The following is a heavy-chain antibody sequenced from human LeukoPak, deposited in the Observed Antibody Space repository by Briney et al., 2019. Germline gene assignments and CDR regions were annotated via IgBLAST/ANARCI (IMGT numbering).Heavy chain of an antibody. CDR3: ARVPKNYYDSSGSY. Sequence: GGSLRLSCSASGFTFSDYYMSWIRQAPGKGLEWVAYISSSTTYTNYADSVKGRFTISRDNSKNTLYLQMNSLRAEDTAVYYCARVPKNYYDSSGSYWGQGTLVTVSS. CDR1: GFTFSDYY. D-gene: IGHD3-22*01. V-gene: IGHV3-11*06. CDR2: ISSSTTYT. J-gene: IGHJ4*02.